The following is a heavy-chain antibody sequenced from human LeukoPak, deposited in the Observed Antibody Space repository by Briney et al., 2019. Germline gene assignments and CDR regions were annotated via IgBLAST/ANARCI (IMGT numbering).Heavy chain of an antibody. CDR2: TYQRSKWCN. Sequence: SQTLSLTCAISGDSVSINSAAWNWIRQSPSRGLEWLGRTYQRSKWCNDYAVSVKSRITINPDISKNQFSLQLNSVTPEDTAVYCCARSPSPYSSGWYFDYWGQGTLVTVSS. CDR3: ARSPSPYSSGWYFDY. D-gene: IGHD6-19*01. V-gene: IGHV6-1*01. CDR1: GDSVSINSAA. J-gene: IGHJ4*02.